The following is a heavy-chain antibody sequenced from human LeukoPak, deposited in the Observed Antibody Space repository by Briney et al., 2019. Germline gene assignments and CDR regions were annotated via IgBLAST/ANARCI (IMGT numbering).Heavy chain of an antibody. D-gene: IGHD3-16*02. J-gene: IGHJ4*02. V-gene: IGHV1-46*01. CDR1: GYTFTIYY. CDR3: ARAEGSGCYTLLLLVY. Sequence: ASVKVSFKAAGYTFTIYYMDWVRLAPGQELEWMGIIIPSGGGTSYAQKFQGRVTMTRDTSTSTVYMELSSLRSEDTAVYYCARAEGSGCYTLLLLVYWGQGTLVTVSS. CDR2: IIPSGGGT.